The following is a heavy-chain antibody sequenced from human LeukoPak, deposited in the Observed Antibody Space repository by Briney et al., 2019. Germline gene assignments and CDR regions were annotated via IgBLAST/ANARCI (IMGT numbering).Heavy chain of an antibody. V-gene: IGHV4-39*07. CDR1: GGSISSSSYY. J-gene: IGHJ3*02. CDR3: ARDLGSYYDFWRGALDI. Sequence: PSETLSLTCTVSGGSISSSSYYWGWIRQPPGKGLEWIGSIYYSGSTYYNPSLKSRVTISVDTSKNQFSLKLSSVTAADTAVYYCARDLGSYYDFWRGALDIWGQGTMVTVSS. CDR2: IYYSGST. D-gene: IGHD3-3*01.